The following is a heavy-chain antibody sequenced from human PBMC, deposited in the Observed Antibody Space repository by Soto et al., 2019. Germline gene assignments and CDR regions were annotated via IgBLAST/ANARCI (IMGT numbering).Heavy chain of an antibody. CDR2: INPDTGDT. Sequence: SVKVFGKTSGYIFNDVDIHWVRQAPGQGLGWGGRINPDTGDTLFAQKFQGRVTMTTDTVISLVSMEVTRLRPDDTAIYYCARDRPSGSNRGSDYWGQGTQVTVSS. D-gene: IGHD3-10*01. CDR1: GYIFNDVD. J-gene: IGHJ4*02. V-gene: IGHV1-2*06. CDR3: ARDRPSGSNRGSDY.